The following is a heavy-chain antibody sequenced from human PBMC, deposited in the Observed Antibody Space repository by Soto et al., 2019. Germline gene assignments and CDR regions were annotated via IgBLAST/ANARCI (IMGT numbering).Heavy chain of an antibody. J-gene: IGHJ6*02. D-gene: IGHD6-19*01. V-gene: IGHV3-43*01. Sequence: GGSLRLSCAASGFTFDDYTMHWVRQAPGRGLEWVSLISWDGGSTYYADSVKGRFTISRDNSKNSLYLQMNSLRTEDTALYYCAKDMHSSGWSQYYYYYGMDVWGQGTTVTVSS. CDR2: ISWDGGST. CDR1: GFTFDDYT. CDR3: AKDMHSSGWSQYYYYYGMDV.